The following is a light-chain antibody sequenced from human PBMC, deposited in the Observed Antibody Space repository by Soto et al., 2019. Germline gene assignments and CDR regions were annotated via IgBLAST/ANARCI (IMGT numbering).Light chain of an antibody. CDR1: SSKIGAGYD. CDR2: GNS. V-gene: IGLV1-40*01. CDR3: QSYDGSLSGGV. J-gene: IGLJ3*02. Sequence: QSVLTQPPSVSGAPGQRVTISCTGSSSKIGAGYDVHWYQQLPGTAPKLLIYGNSNRPSGVPDRFSGSKTGTSASLAITGLQAEDEADYYCQSYDGSLSGGVFGGGTKLTVL.